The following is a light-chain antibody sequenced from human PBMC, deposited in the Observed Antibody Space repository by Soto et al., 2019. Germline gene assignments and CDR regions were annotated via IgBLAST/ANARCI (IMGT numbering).Light chain of an antibody. CDR1: QSISSW. V-gene: IGKV1-5*03. CDR3: QQSFT. J-gene: IGKJ3*01. CDR2: NAS. Sequence: DIQMTQSPSTLSASVGDRVTITCRASQSISSWLAWYQQKPGKAPKLLIYNASSLESGVPSRFSGSGSGTGFPLTSGSLESDDFETYYCQQSFTFGPGTKVDIK.